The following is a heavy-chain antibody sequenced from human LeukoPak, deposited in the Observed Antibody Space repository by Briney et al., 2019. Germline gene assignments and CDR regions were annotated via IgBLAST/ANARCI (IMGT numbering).Heavy chain of an antibody. CDR2: IKQDGSEK. CDR3: ARDLRITMVRGVILDY. D-gene: IGHD3-10*01. J-gene: IGHJ4*02. CDR1: GFTFSSYA. Sequence: GGSLRLSCAASGFTFSSYAMSWVRQAPGKGLEWVANIKQDGSEKYYVDSVKGRFTISRDNAKNSLYLQMNSLRAEDTAVYYCARDLRITMVRGVILDYWGQGTLVTVSS. V-gene: IGHV3-7*01.